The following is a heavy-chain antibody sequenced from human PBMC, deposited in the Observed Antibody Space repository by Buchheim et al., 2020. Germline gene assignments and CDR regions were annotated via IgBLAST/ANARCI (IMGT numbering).Heavy chain of an antibody. CDR1: GFTLSSYA. J-gene: IGHJ5*02. CDR3: AKERYYDSSGYLDNWLDP. D-gene: IGHD3-22*01. V-gene: IGHV3-23*01. Sequence: EVQLLESGGDLVQPGGSLRLSCAASGFTLSSYAMSWVRQAPGKGLEWLSANSGSGATTYYADSVKGRFTISRDNSKSTLYLQMNSLRADDTAVYYCAKERYYDSSGYLDNWLDPWGQGTL. CDR2: NSGSGATT.